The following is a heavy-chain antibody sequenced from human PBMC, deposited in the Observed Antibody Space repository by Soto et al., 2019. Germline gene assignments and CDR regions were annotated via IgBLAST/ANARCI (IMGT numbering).Heavy chain of an antibody. D-gene: IGHD3-16*01. V-gene: IGHV3-33*01. Sequence: GGSLRLSCAASGFTFSSYGMHWVRQAPGKGLEWVSVLWYDGSNKYYADSVKGRFTISRDNSKNTLYLQMNSLRAEDTAVYYCARARGNNYYYGMDVWGQGTTVTVSS. CDR3: ARARGNNYYYGMDV. CDR1: GFTFSSYG. CDR2: LWYDGSNK. J-gene: IGHJ6*02.